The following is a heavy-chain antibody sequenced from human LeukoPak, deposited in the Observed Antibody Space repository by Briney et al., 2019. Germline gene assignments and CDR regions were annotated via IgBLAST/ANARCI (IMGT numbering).Heavy chain of an antibody. Sequence: ASVKVSRKASGYTFTGYYMHWVRQAPGQGLEWMGWINPNSGGTKYAQKFQGRVTMTRDTSISTAYMELSRLRSDDTAIYYCARDEVGYSGHPDYWGQGTLVTVSS. CDR3: ARDEVGYSGHPDY. J-gene: IGHJ4*02. CDR1: GYTFTGYY. V-gene: IGHV1-2*02. CDR2: INPNSGGT. D-gene: IGHD5-12*01.